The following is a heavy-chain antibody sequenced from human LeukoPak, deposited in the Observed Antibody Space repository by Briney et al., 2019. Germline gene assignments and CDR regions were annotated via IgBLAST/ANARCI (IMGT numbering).Heavy chain of an antibody. CDR2: INTNTGNP. CDR1: GYTFTSYA. V-gene: IGHV7-4-1*02. D-gene: IGHD3-10*01. Sequence: ASVKVSCKASGYTFTSYARNWVRQAPGQGLEWMGWINTNTGNPTYAQGFTGRFVFSLATSVSTAYLQISSLKAEDTAVYYCARYAFGGSGSYEEYWFDPWGQGTLVTVSS. CDR3: ARYAFGGSGSYEEYWFDP. J-gene: IGHJ5*02.